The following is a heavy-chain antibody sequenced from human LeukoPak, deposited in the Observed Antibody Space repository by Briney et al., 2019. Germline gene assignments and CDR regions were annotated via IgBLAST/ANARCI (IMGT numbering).Heavy chain of an antibody. V-gene: IGHV3-23*01. CDR3: ARPPFSSSWYYFDY. CDR1: GFTFSSYA. J-gene: IGHJ4*02. CDR2: ISGSGAST. D-gene: IGHD6-13*01. Sequence: GGSLRLSCAASGFTFSSYAMSWVRQAPGKGLQWVSVISGSGASTYYADSVKGRFTISRDNSKSTLYLQMNSLRAEDTAVYYCARPPFSSSWYYFDYWGQGTLVTVSS.